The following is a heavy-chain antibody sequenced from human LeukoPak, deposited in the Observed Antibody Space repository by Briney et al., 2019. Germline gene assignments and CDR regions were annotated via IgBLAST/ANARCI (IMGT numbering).Heavy chain of an antibody. Sequence: GGTLRLSCAASGFRFSNYAMHWVRQAPGKGLEWVAVISFDGSKEDYADSVKGRFTISRDNSKNTLYVQLNSLSVEDTAVYYCARDSAYYYDSSGFSYCDYWGPGTLVTVSS. D-gene: IGHD3-22*01. CDR2: ISFDGSKE. V-gene: IGHV3-30-3*01. CDR1: GFRFSNYA. J-gene: IGHJ4*02. CDR3: ARDSAYYYDSSGFSYCDY.